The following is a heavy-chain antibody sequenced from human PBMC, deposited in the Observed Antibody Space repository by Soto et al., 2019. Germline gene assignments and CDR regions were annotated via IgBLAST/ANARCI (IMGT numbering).Heavy chain of an antibody. Sequence: SVKVSCKASGYPFTSYGISCVRKAPAQGLEWMGGIIPIFGTANYAQKFPGRVTITADESTSTAYMELSSLRSEDRAVYFCARDYFINTLISGFESWGHGTLVTVSS. CDR3: ARDYFINTLISGFES. CDR2: IIPIFGTA. J-gene: IGHJ5*01. V-gene: IGHV1-69*13. CDR1: GYPFTSYG. D-gene: IGHD3-16*01.